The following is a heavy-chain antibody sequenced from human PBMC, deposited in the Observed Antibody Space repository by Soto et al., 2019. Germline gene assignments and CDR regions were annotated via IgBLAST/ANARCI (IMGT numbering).Heavy chain of an antibody. Sequence: SETLSLTCTVSGGSISRYYLSWIRQPRGKGLEWIGYIYYSGSTNYNPSLKSRVTISVDTSKNQFSLKLSSVTAADTAVYYCARGIGDYDSSGYYSEYFQHWGQGTLVTVSS. CDR1: GGSISRYY. J-gene: IGHJ1*01. CDR3: ARGIGDYDSSGYYSEYFQH. D-gene: IGHD3-22*01. CDR2: IYYSGST. V-gene: IGHV4-59*01.